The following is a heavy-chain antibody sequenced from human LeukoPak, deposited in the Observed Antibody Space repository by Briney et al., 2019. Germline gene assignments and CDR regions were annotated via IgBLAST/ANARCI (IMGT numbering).Heavy chain of an antibody. CDR2: IRRDGSAK. Sequence: GGSLRLSCAASGFTFSSYWMSWVRQAPGKGLEWVANIRRDGSAKHYVDSVKGRFTISTDNAQNSLYLQMNTLRVEDTAVYYCARHGGQGAFDIWGQGTMVTVSS. CDR3: ARHGGQGAFDI. J-gene: IGHJ3*02. V-gene: IGHV3-7*01. CDR1: GFTFSSYW. D-gene: IGHD4-23*01.